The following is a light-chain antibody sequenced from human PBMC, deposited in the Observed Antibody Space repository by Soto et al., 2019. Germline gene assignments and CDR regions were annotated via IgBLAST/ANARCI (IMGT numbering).Light chain of an antibody. V-gene: IGKV1-9*01. CDR2: TAS. CDR3: QQLYTYPLT. Sequence: DIQMTQSPSTLPASVGDRVTVTCRASQGINSYLAWYQQKPGKAPKLLIYTASTLRSGVPSRVSGSGSGPEFTLTITSLQPEDFAAYYCQQLYTYPLTVGGGTKVDIK. J-gene: IGKJ4*01. CDR1: QGINSY.